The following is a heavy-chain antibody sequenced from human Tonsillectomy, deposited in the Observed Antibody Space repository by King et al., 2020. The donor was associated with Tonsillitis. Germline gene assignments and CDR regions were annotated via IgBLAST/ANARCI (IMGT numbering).Heavy chain of an antibody. CDR1: GFTFSSYS. D-gene: IGHD3-9*01. Sequence: VQLVESGGGLVKPGGSLRLSCAASGFTFSSYSMNWVRQAPGKGLEWVSSISSSSSYIYYADSVKGRFTISRDNAKNSLYLQMNSLRAEDTAVYYSARDQTYYDILTGYYTFDYWGQGTLVTVSS. V-gene: IGHV3-21*01. CDR2: ISSSSSYI. CDR3: ARDQTYYDILTGYYTFDY. J-gene: IGHJ4*02.